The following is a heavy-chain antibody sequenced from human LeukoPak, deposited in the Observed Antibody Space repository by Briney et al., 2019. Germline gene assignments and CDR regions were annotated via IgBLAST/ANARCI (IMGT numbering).Heavy chain of an antibody. CDR3: ARGGLQYYFDY. V-gene: IGHV4-34*01. Sequence: SETLSLTCAAYGGTFSCYYWSWIRQPPGKGLEWIGKINHNESTNYNPSPKSRVTITANTTNNQSSLKQSTITAADTTAYYYARGGLQYYFDYWGQGTLVTVSS. CDR2: INHNEST. J-gene: IGHJ4*02. CDR1: GGTFSCYY. D-gene: IGHD4-4*01.